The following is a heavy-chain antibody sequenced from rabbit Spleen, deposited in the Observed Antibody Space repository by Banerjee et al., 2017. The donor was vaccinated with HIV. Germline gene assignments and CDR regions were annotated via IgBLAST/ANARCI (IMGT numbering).Heavy chain of an antibody. Sequence: QSLEESGGGLVKPGASLRLTCTASGFSFSTSYWISWVRQAPGKGLEWVGRIGIDSGITYYASWAKGRFTISKTSSTTVTLQMTSLTAADTATYFCARGTDSEIMRLDLWGPGTLVTVS. D-gene: IGHD1-1*01. CDR1: GFSFSTSYW. J-gene: IGHJ3*01. V-gene: IGHV1S40*01. CDR3: ARGTDSEIMRLDL. CDR2: IGIDSGIT.